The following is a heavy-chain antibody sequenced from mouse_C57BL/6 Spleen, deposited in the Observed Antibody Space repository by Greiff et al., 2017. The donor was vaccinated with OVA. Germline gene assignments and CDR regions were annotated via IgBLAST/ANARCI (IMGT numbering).Heavy chain of an antibody. Sequence: QVQLKESGAELVKPGASVKISCKASGYAFSSYWMNWVKQRPGKGLEWIGQIYPGDGDTNYNGKFKGKATLTADKSSSTAYMQLSSLTSEDSAVYFCARQGSWYYFDYWGQGTTLTVSS. V-gene: IGHV1-80*01. J-gene: IGHJ2*01. CDR3: ARQGSWYYFDY. CDR2: IYPGDGDT. CDR1: GYAFSSYW.